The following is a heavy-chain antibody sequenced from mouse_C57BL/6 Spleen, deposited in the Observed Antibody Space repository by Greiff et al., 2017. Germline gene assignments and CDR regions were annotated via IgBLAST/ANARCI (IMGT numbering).Heavy chain of an antibody. D-gene: IGHD2-4*01. V-gene: IGHV1-72*01. CDR3: ARSVYDDYDGAFYAMDY. J-gene: IGHJ4*01. CDR2: LAPNSGGT. CDR1: GYTFTSYW. Sequence: VQLQQPGAELVKPGASVQLSCKASGYTFTSYWMHWVKQRPGRGLEWIGRLAPNSGGTKYNEKFKSKATLTVDKHSSTASMQLSSLTSEDSAVYYCARSVYDDYDGAFYAMDYWGQGTSVTVAS.